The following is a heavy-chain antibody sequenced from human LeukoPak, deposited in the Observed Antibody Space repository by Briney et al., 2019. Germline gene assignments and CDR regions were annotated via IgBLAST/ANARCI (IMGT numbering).Heavy chain of an antibody. CDR2: INPNSGGT. V-gene: IGHV1-2*06. CDR1: GYTFTGYY. Sequence: GASVKVSCKASGYTFTGYYMHWVRQAPGQGFEWMGRINPNSGGTNYTQKFQGRVTMTRDTSISTAYMELSRLTSDDTAVYYCAGGSRKYYYDSSGCWGQGTLVTVSS. D-gene: IGHD3-22*01. J-gene: IGHJ4*02. CDR3: AGGSRKYYYDSSGC.